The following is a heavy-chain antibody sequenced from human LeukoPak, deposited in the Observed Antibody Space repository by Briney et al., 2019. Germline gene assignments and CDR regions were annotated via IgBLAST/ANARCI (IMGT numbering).Heavy chain of an antibody. V-gene: IGHV4-4*07. CDR2: IYGSESI. CDR3: ARVNSGWYGRLDY. CDR1: GASISIYY. J-gene: IGHJ4*02. Sequence: SETLSLTCTVSGASISIYYWSWIRQPAGKGLEWIGCIYGSESINYNPSLKSRVTMSVDTSKNQFSLKLSSVTAADAAVYYCARVNSGWYGRLDYWGPGTQVTVSS. D-gene: IGHD6-19*01.